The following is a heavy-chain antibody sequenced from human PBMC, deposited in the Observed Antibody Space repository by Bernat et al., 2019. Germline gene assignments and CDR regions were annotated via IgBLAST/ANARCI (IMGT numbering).Heavy chain of an antibody. CDR1: GGSFSGYY. CDR2: INHSGST. Sequence: QVQLQQWGAGLLKPSETLSLTCAVYGGSFSGYYWSWIRQPPGKGLVWIGEINHSGSTNYNPSLKSRVTISVDTSKNQFSLKLSSVTAADTAVYYCATFDSGSYVFDYWGQGTLVTVSS. V-gene: IGHV4-34*01. J-gene: IGHJ4*02. CDR3: ATFDSGSYVFDY. D-gene: IGHD1-26*01.